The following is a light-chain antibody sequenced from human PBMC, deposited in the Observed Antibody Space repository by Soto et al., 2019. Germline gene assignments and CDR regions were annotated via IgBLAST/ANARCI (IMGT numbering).Light chain of an antibody. J-gene: IGKJ2*01. CDR2: KAS. CDR1: QSIGSW. CDR3: QHYNSYSYT. V-gene: IGKV1-5*03. Sequence: DIPMTQSPSTLSASVGDRVTISCRASQSIGSWLAWYQQRPGKAPKLLIYKASSLESGVPSRFSGSGSGTEFTLTISSLQPDDFATYYCQHYNSYSYTFGQGTKLEI.